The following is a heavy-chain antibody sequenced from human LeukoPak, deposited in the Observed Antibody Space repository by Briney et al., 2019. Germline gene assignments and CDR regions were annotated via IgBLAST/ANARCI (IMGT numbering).Heavy chain of an antibody. CDR3: ARERREFFDY. CDR2: INPNSGGT. CDR1: GYTFTDYY. J-gene: IGHJ4*02. D-gene: IGHD3-10*01. Sequence: ASVKVSCKASGYTFTDYYVHWVRQAPGQGLEWMGWINPNSGGTKYAQNFQGRVTMTRDTSISTAYMELSRLRSDDTAVYYCARERREFFDYWDQGTLVTVSS. V-gene: IGHV1-2*02.